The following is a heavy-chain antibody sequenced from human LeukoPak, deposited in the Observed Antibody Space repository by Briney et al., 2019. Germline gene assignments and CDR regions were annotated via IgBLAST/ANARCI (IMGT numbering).Heavy chain of an antibody. V-gene: IGHV3-43*02. J-gene: IGHJ6*02. D-gene: IGHD2-2*01. CDR1: GFTFDDYA. CDR3: ANGHKSTAGAFSGYYYGMDV. CDR2: ISGDGGST. Sequence: PGGSLRLSCAASGFTFDDYAMHWVRQAPGKGLEWDSLISGDGGSTYYADSVKGRFTISRDNSKNSLYLQMNSLRTEDTALYYCANGHKSTAGAFSGYYYGMDVWGQGTTVTVSS.